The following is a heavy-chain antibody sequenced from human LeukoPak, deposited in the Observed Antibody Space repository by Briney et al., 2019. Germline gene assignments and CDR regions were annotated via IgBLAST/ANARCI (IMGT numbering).Heavy chain of an antibody. V-gene: IGHV3-23*01. D-gene: IGHD6-13*01. Sequence: GGSLRLSCSMSGFTLSHYAMSWVRQAPGKGLEWVSTIGGGGGSTDYTDSVKGRFTISRDNAEKSLFLQMNSLRDEDTAVYYCARDPGYSSTGVDAFDIWGRGTMVTVSS. CDR2: IGGGGGST. CDR3: ARDPGYSSTGVDAFDI. CDR1: GFTLSHYA. J-gene: IGHJ3*02.